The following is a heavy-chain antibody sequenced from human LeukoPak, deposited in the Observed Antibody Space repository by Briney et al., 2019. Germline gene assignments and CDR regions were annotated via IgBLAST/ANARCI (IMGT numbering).Heavy chain of an antibody. Sequence: GGSLRLSCAASGFTFSTYAMSWVRQAPGKGLEWVSHIGGSGGSTYSADSVKGRFTISRDNSKNTLYLQMNSLRAEDTAVYYCARALGQLVFDYWGQGTLVTVSS. V-gene: IGHV3-23*01. CDR3: ARALGQLVFDY. D-gene: IGHD6-13*01. CDR1: GFTFSTYA. CDR2: IGGSGGST. J-gene: IGHJ4*02.